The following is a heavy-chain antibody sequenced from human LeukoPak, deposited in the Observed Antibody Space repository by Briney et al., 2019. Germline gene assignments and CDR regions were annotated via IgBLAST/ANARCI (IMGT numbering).Heavy chain of an antibody. V-gene: IGHV3-7*03. CDR2: IKQDGSDR. Sequence: GGSLRLSCAASGFTFRNYWMSWVRQAPGTGLEWMANIKQDGSDRNYVTSVRGRFTISRDNAESSLYLQMNSLRVEDTAVYYCARDYIAVAVADHPGGNWFDPRGQGALVTVSS. D-gene: IGHD6-19*01. CDR3: ARDYIAVAVADHPGGNWFDP. CDR1: GFTFRNYW. J-gene: IGHJ5*02.